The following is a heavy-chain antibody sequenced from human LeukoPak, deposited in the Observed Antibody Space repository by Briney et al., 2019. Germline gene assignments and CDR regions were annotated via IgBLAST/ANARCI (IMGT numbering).Heavy chain of an antibody. Sequence: GGSLRLSCAASGFTFSNYAMSWVRQAPGKGLEWVATISGSDGRTYYADSVRGRFTISRDNSKNTLYLQMNSLRAEDTAVYYCAKGRLVPDYWGQGILVTVSS. CDR1: GFTFSNYA. CDR3: AKGRLVPDY. V-gene: IGHV3-23*01. J-gene: IGHJ4*02. CDR2: ISGSDGRT. D-gene: IGHD3-9*01.